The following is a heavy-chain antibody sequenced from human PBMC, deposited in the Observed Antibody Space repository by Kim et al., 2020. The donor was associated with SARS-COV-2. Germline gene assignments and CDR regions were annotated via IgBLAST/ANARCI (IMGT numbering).Heavy chain of an antibody. Sequence: GGSLRLSCAASGFTFTDHAMHWVRQAPGKGLEWVAVISGAGSDPYYADSVKGRFTISRDHSKNSLSLQMNSPRPEDTAFYYCAKEGVGSRANCDYWCQGT. J-gene: IGHJ4*03. CDR3: AKEGVGSRANCDY. D-gene: IGHD2-8*01. CDR1: GFTFTDHA. CDR2: ISGAGSDP. V-gene: IGHV3-30*18.